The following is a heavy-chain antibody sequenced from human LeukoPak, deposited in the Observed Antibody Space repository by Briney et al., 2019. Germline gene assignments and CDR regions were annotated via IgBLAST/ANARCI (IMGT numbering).Heavy chain of an antibody. J-gene: IGHJ2*01. CDR3: ARVVAAAHWYFDL. D-gene: IGHD6-13*01. CDR2: ISSSSSYI. V-gene: IGHV3-21*01. Sequence: TPGGSLRLSCVASAFTFSIYGMHWVRQAPGKGLEWVSSISSSSSYIYYADSVKGRFTISRDNAKNSLYLQMNSLRAEDTAVYYCARVVAAAHWYFDLWGRGTLVTVSS. CDR1: AFTFSIYG.